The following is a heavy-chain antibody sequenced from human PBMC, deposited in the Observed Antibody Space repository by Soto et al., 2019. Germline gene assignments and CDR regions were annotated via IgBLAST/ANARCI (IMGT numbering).Heavy chain of an antibody. J-gene: IGHJ3*01. Sequence: DVQLVESGGGLIQPGGSLRLSCAAFGLTVSGKYYMAWVRQAPGKGLEWLSALYDLDGIYYADSVKGRFTTSGDSSKNIVYLQMDDLRPADTAVYYCASWHLREHAYVVWGQGTTVTVSS. CDR3: ASWHLREHAYVV. CDR2: LYDLDGI. D-gene: IGHD4-17*01. CDR1: GLTVSGKYY. V-gene: IGHV3-53*01.